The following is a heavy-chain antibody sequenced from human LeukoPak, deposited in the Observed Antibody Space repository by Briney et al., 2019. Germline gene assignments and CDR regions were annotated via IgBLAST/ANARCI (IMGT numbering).Heavy chain of an antibody. V-gene: IGHV3-23*01. CDR3: AKDPEYSSNYGMDV. CDR2: ISAGGSST. D-gene: IGHD6-6*01. CDR1: GFTFSIYA. Sequence: GGSLRLSRAASGFTFSIYAMSWVRQAPGKGLEWVSSISAGGSSTYYADSVKGRFTISRDNSKNTLYLQMNSLRAEDTAVYYCAKDPEYSSNYGMDVWGLGITVTVYS. J-gene: IGHJ6*02.